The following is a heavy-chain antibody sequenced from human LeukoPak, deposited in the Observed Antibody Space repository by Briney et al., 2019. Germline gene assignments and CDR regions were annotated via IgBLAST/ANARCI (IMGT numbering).Heavy chain of an antibody. CDR1: GFTFSSYA. J-gene: IGHJ3*02. Sequence: GGSLRLSCAASGFTFSSYAMRWVRQAPGKGLEWVSAISGSGGSTYYADSVKGRFTISRDNSKNTLYLQMNSLRAEDTAVYYCAKDLVVVKYAFDIWGQGTMVTVSS. CDR3: AKDLVVVKYAFDI. V-gene: IGHV3-23*01. CDR2: ISGSGGST. D-gene: IGHD3-22*01.